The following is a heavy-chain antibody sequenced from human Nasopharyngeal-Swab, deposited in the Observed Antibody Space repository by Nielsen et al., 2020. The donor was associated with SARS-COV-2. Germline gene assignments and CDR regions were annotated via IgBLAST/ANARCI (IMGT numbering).Heavy chain of an antibody. Sequence: WIRQPPGKGLEWVSVIYSGGSTYYADSVKGRFTISRDNSKNTLYLQMNSLRAEDTAVYYCASARGSFDYWGQGAVVTVSS. CDR2: IYSGGST. J-gene: IGHJ4*02. V-gene: IGHV3-53*01. CDR3: ASARGSFDY.